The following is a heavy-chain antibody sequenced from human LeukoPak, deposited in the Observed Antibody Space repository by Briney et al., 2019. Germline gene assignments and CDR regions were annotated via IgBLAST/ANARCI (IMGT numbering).Heavy chain of an antibody. J-gene: IGHJ5*02. CDR1: GFTFSGSA. CDR3: TRDSGTYNWLDP. V-gene: IGHV3-73*01. Sequence: PGGSLKLSCAASGFTFSGSAIHWVRQSSGKGLEWVGHIDEKDNFYATTSAASVTGRFTISRDDSKNTAYLQMNSLETEDTALYYCTRDSGTYNWLDPWGQGTLVTVSS. CDR2: IDEKDNFYAT. D-gene: IGHD1-26*01.